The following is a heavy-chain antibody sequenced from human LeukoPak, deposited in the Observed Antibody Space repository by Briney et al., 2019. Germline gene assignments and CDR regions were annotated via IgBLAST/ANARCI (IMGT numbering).Heavy chain of an antibody. D-gene: IGHD2-2*01. CDR3: ARGPLPYYYYYYMDV. Sequence: PSETLSLTCAVYGGSFSGYYGSWIRQPPGKGLEWIGEINHSGSTNYNPSLKSRVTISVDTSKNQFSLKLSSVTAADTAVYYCARGPLPYYYYYYMDVWGKGTTVTVSS. J-gene: IGHJ6*03. CDR1: GGSFSGYY. CDR2: INHSGST. V-gene: IGHV4-34*01.